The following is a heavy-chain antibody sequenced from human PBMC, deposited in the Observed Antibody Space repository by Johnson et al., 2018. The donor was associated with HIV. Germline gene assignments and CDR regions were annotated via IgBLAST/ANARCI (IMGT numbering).Heavy chain of an antibody. V-gene: IGHV3-48*04. CDR3: ARARRYSSSWPDAFDI. CDR2: ISWNSGRI. J-gene: IGHJ3*02. D-gene: IGHD6-13*01. CDR1: GFTFSSYW. Sequence: VQLVESVGGLVQPGGSLRLSCAASGFTFSSYWMSWVRQAPGKGLEWVSGISWNSGRIAYADSVKGRFTISRDNAKNSLYLQMNSLRAGDTAVYYCARARRYSSSWPDAFDIWGQGTMVTVSS.